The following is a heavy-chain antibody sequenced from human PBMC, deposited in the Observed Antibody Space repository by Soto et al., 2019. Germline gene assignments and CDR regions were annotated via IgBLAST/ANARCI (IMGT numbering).Heavy chain of an antibody. CDR1: DGTLSTPGYS. Sequence: SEPLCLTWTVADGTLSTPGYSRSWIRQPPGKAPEWIGYVYHNGNAYPKPSLKSRVTISLDGAKNQFSLKMTSVTAADTGLYYCAARPYYYYGLDVWGQGTTVTVSS. D-gene: IGHD3-10*01. J-gene: IGHJ6*02. CDR2: VYHNGNA. CDR3: AARPYYYYGLDV. V-gene: IGHV4-30-2*01.